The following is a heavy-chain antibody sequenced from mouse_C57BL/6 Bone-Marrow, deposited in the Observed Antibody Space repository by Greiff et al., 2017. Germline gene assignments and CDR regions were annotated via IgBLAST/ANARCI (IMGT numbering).Heavy chain of an antibody. V-gene: IGHV5-17*01. CDR2: ISSGSSTI. J-gene: IGHJ4*01. D-gene: IGHD1-1*01. CDR1: GFNISDYG. CDR3: ARRGYGSSYDAMDY. Sequence: EVMLVESGGGLVKPGGSLKLSCAASGFNISDYGMHWVRQAPEKGLEWVAYISSGSSTIYYADTVKGRFTISRDNAKNTLFLQMTSLRSEDTAMYYCARRGYGSSYDAMDYWGQGTSGTVSS.